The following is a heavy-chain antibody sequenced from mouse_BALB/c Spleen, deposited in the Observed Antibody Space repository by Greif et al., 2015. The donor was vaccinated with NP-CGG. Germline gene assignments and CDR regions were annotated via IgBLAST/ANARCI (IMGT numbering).Heavy chain of an antibody. CDR2: ISDGGSYT. CDR3: ARDTPYRHDGEGFAY. J-gene: IGHJ3*01. D-gene: IGHD2-14*01. Sequence: EVMLVESGGGLVKPGGSLKLSCAASGFTFSDYYMYWVRQTPEKRLEWVATISDGGSYTYYPDSVKGRFTISRDNAKNNLYLQMSSLKSEDTAMYYCARDTPYRHDGEGFAYWGQGTLVTVSA. CDR1: GFTFSDYY. V-gene: IGHV5-4*02.